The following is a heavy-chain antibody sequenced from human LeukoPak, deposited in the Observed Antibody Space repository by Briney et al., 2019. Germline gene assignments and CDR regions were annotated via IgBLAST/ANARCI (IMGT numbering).Heavy chain of an antibody. J-gene: IGHJ4*02. Sequence: GRSLRLSCAASGFTFSNYAMHWVRQAPGKGLEWVAVISYDGSDKYYADSVKGRFTISRDNSKNTLYLQMNSLRAEDTAVYYCARSGSYSRVYFDYWGQGILVTVSS. V-gene: IGHV3-30*04. D-gene: IGHD1-26*01. CDR2: ISYDGSDK. CDR1: GFTFSNYA. CDR3: ARSGSYSRVYFDY.